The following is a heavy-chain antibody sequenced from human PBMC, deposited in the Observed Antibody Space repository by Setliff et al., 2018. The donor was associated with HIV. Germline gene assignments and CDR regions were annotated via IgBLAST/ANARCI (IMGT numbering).Heavy chain of an antibody. J-gene: IGHJ4*02. V-gene: IGHV3-11*01. Sequence: GGSLRLSCAASGFTFSDYYMSWIRQAPGKGLEWVSYISSSGSTIYYADSVKGRFTISRDNAKNSLYLQMNGLRAEDTAVYYCARDKDEDYGSTSFDYWGQGILVTVSS. CDR2: ISSSGSTI. CDR3: ARDKDEDYGSTSFDY. D-gene: IGHD4-17*01. CDR1: GFTFSDYY.